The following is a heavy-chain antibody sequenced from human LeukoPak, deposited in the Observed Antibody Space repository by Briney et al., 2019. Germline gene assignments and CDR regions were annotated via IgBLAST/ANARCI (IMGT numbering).Heavy chain of an antibody. CDR1: GFTFSGYF. V-gene: IGHV3-11*06. D-gene: IGHD5-12*01. Sequence: GGSLRLSCAASGFTFSGYFMIWIRQAPGKGLEWVSYISPGSDYTNYADSVKGRFTISRDNAKNSLYLQMNSLRAEDTAVYFCARSGYSGYDPDYWGQGTLVTVSS. CDR3: ARSGYSGYDPDY. CDR2: ISPGSDYT. J-gene: IGHJ4*02.